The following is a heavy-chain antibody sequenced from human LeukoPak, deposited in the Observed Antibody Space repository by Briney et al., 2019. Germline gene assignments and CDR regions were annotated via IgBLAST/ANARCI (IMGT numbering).Heavy chain of an antibody. J-gene: IGHJ4*02. D-gene: IGHD6-19*01. Sequence: PGGSLRLSCAASGFTFSNYNMNWVRQAPGKGLEWISYITSSISTKYYADSVKGRFTISRDNAKNSLYLQMNSLRDEDTAVYYCATGFDSGWPWGQGTLVTVSS. CDR1: GFTFSNYN. CDR3: ATGFDSGWP. CDR2: ITSSISTK. V-gene: IGHV3-48*02.